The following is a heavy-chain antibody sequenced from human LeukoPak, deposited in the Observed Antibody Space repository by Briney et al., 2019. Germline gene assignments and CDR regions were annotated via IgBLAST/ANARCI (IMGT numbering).Heavy chain of an antibody. V-gene: IGHV1-69*05. CDR1: GGTFSSYA. D-gene: IGHD1-26*01. CDR2: IIPIFGTA. J-gene: IGHJ4*02. CDR3: ARDLKDRPYSGYY. Sequence: ASVKVSCKASGGTFSSYAISWVRQAPGQGLEWMGGIIPIFGTANYAQKLQGRVTMTTDTSTSTAYMELRSLRSDDTAVYYCARDLKDRPYSGYYWGQGTLVTVSS.